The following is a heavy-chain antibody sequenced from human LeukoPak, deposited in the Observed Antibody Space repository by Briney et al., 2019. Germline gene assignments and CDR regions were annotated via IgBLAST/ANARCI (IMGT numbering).Heavy chain of an antibody. CDR2: FDLEDGET. D-gene: IGHD6-13*01. CDR1: GYTLTELS. V-gene: IGHV1-24*01. J-gene: IGHJ5*02. Sequence: EASVKVSCKVSGYTLTELSMHWVRQAPGKGLEWMGGFDLEDGETIYAQKFQGRVTMTEDTSTDTAYMELSSLRSEDTAVYYCAASSWYGRYNWFDPWGQGTLVTVSS. CDR3: AASSWYGRYNWFDP.